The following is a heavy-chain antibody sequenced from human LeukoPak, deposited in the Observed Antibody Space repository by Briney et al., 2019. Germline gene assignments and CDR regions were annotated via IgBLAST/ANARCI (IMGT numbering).Heavy chain of an antibody. V-gene: IGHV1-69*05. CDR2: IIPIFGTA. J-gene: IGHJ4*02. Sequence: GASVKVSCKASGYTFTSYYMHWVRQAPGQGLEWMGGIIPIFGTANYAQKFQGRVTITTDESTSTAYMELSSLRSEDTAVYYCALNYYGSGTFDYWGQGTLVTVSS. D-gene: IGHD3-10*01. CDR1: GYTFTSYY. CDR3: ALNYYGSGTFDY.